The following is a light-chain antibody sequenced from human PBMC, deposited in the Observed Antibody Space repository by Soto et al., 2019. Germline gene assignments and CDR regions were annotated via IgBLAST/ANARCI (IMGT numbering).Light chain of an antibody. CDR1: QSVPGNY. CDR3: QQYTSPPWT. V-gene: IGKV3-20*01. Sequence: DIVLTQSPGTLSLSLGERATLSCRASQSVPGNYLAWLQQRPGQAPRLLIHRASSRATGIPDRFSGSGSGTDFTLTITRLEPEDLAVYYCQQYTSPPWTLGQGPKVDIK. J-gene: IGKJ1*01. CDR2: RAS.